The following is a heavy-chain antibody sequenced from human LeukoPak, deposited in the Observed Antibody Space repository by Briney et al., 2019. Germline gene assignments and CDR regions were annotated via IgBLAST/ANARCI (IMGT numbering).Heavy chain of an antibody. J-gene: IGHJ4*02. V-gene: IGHV3-23*01. CDR3: AKGRSGWYEGLDY. Sequence: PGGSLRLSCTASGFTFSTYAMTWVPQAPGKGLEWVSVISHGGDSAWYADSVKGRFTISRDNSKRTLFLQRNSLRADDTAIYYCAKGRSGWYEGLDYWGQGILVTVSS. CDR2: ISHGGDSA. D-gene: IGHD6-19*01. CDR1: GFTFSTYA.